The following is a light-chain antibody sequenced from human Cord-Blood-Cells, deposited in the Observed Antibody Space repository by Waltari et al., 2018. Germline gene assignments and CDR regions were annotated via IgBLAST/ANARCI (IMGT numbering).Light chain of an antibody. Sequence: DIVMTQSPDSLLVSLGERAPINCKSSQSVLYSSNNKNYLAWYQQKPGQPPKLLIYWASTRESGVPDRFSGSGSGTDFTLTISSLQAEDVAVYYCQQYYSTPLTFGGGTKVEIK. CDR2: WAS. CDR1: QSVLYSSNNKNY. CDR3: QQYYSTPLT. V-gene: IGKV4-1*01. J-gene: IGKJ4*01.